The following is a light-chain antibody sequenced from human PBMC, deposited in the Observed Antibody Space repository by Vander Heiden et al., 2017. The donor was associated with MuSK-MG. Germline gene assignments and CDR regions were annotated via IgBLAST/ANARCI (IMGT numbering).Light chain of an antibody. V-gene: IGKV3-20*01. Sequence: EMVLTQSPGTLSLSPGERATLSCRASQSVSSSYLAWYQQKPGQAPRLLIYGASSRATGFPDRFSGSGSGTDFTLTISRLEPEDSAVYYCQQYGGSVSFGGGTKVEIK. CDR2: GAS. CDR1: QSVSSSY. J-gene: IGKJ4*01. CDR3: QQYGGSVS.